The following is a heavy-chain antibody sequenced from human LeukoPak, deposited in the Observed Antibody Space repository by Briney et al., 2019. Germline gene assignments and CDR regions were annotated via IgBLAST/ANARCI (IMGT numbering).Heavy chain of an antibody. J-gene: IGHJ4*02. CDR1: GFTFSSYW. CDR2: IKQDGSEK. CDR3: ARRGTSSSWAHFDY. V-gene: IGHV3-7*05. Sequence: GGSLRLSCAASGFTFSSYWMTWVRQAPGKGLEWVANIKQDGSEKYYVDSVKGRFTISRDHAKNSLYLQMNSLGAEDTAMYYCARRGTSSSWAHFDYWGQGTLVTVSS. D-gene: IGHD6-13*01.